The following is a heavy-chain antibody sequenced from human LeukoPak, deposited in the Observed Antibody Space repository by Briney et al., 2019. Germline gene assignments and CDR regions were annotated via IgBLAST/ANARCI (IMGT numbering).Heavy chain of an antibody. CDR2: IYYSGST. V-gene: IGHV4-39*01. CDR1: GVSIRSSNSY. CDR3: ASQAEYYYDSSGSLWFDP. D-gene: IGHD3-22*01. J-gene: IGHJ5*02. Sequence: SETLSLTCTVSGVSIRSSNSYWGWIRRPPGKGLEWIGSIYYSGSTYYNPSLKSRVTISVDTSKNQFSLKLSSVTAADTAVYYCASQAEYYYDSSGSLWFDPWGQGTLVTVSS.